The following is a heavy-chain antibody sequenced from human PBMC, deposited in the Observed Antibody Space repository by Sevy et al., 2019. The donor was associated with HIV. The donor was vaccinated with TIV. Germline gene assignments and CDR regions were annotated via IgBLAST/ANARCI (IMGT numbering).Heavy chain of an antibody. J-gene: IGHJ4*02. D-gene: IGHD2-8*01. Sequence: GGSLRLSCAASGFTPTTYGMHWVRQAPGKGLEWVAVIGYDGSNKYYACSVKGRFTISRDNSKNTLFLQMDSLRAEDTAVYYCARDPRMYGDYLLAYFDYWGQGTLVTVSS. CDR3: ARDPRMYGDYLLAYFDY. CDR1: GFTPTTYG. V-gene: IGHV3-33*01. CDR2: IGYDGSNK.